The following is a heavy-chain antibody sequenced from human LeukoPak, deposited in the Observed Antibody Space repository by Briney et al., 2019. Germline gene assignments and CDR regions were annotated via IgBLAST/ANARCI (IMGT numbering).Heavy chain of an antibody. J-gene: IGHJ4*02. Sequence: TLSLTCTVSGGSISSGSYYWSWIRQPAGKGLEWIGRIYTSGSTNYNPSLKSRVTISVDTSKNQFSLKLSSVTAADTAVYYRARERIAAAGTLDYWGQGTLVTVSS. CDR2: IYTSGST. CDR1: GGSISSGSYY. D-gene: IGHD6-13*01. V-gene: IGHV4-61*02. CDR3: ARERIAAAGTLDY.